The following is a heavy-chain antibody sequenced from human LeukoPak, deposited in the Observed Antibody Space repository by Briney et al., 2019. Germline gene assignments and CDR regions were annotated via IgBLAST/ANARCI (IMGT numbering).Heavy chain of an antibody. CDR1: GFTFSSYV. CDR3: AKGVVVAPDVTPFDY. J-gene: IGHJ4*02. CDR2: ISYDGSNE. D-gene: IGHD2-2*01. V-gene: IGHV3-30*14. Sequence: GGSLRLSCAASGFTFSSYVTHWVRQAPGKGLEWVAIISYDGSNEYYADSVKGRFTISRDNSKNTLYLQMNSLRAEDTAVYYCAKGVVVAPDVTPFDYWGQGTLVTVSS.